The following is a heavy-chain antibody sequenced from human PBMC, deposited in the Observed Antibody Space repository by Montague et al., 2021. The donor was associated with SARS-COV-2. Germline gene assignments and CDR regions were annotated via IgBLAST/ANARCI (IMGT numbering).Heavy chain of an antibody. CDR1: GFSFSNYW. Sequence: SLRLSCAASGFSFSNYWMSWVRQAPGKGLEWVANIEQDGSEKYYVDSVKGRFTISRDSAKNSLYLQMNSLRAEDTAVYYCARKTGGGYWGQGTLVTVSS. D-gene: IGHD3-16*01. V-gene: IGHV3-7*03. J-gene: IGHJ4*02. CDR3: ARKTGGGY. CDR2: IEQDGSEK.